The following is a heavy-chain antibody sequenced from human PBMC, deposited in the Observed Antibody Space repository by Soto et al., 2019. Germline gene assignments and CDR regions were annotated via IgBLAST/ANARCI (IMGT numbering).Heavy chain of an antibody. CDR1: GYRLTSLD. Sequence: DSVKVSFKASGYRLTSLDINLVRQTAGQGLEWMGWMQPSTGRTGYAQKFQGRVTMTRDTSINTAYMELTTLTSDDTAFYYCARGVSAGVEYWGQGTLVTV. J-gene: IGHJ4*02. CDR2: MQPSTGRT. CDR3: ARGVSAGVEY. D-gene: IGHD1-26*01. V-gene: IGHV1-8*01.